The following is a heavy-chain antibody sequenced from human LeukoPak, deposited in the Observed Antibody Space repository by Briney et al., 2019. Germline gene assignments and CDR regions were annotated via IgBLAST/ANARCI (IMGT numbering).Heavy chain of an antibody. J-gene: IGHJ4*02. CDR2: MNPNSGNT. D-gene: IGHD6-19*01. Sequence: ASVKVSCKASGYTFTSYDINWVRQATGQGLEWMGWMNPNSGNTGYAQKLQGRVTMTTDTSTSTAYMELRSLRSDDTAVYYCARSEWLDFDYWGQGTLVTVSS. CDR1: GYTFTSYD. CDR3: ARSEWLDFDY. V-gene: IGHV1-8*01.